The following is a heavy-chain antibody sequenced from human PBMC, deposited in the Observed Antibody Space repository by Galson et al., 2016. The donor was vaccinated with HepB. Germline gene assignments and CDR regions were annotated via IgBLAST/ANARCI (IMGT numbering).Heavy chain of an antibody. D-gene: IGHD4-17*01. V-gene: IGHV3-48*03. CDR2: ISSIGNTR. J-gene: IGHJ4*02. Sequence: SLRLSCAASGFTFSGYEMNWVRQAPGKGLEWVAYISSIGNTRYYADSVRGRFTVSRGNAKNSLYLQMDGLRAEDTAVYYCVRGGPRMTTVTYYWGQGTLVTVSS. CDR3: VRGGPRMTTVTYY. CDR1: GFTFSGYE.